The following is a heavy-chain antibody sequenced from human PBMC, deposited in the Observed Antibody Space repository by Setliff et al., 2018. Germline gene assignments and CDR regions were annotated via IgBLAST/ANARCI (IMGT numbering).Heavy chain of an antibody. J-gene: IGHJ6*03. Sequence: GGSLRLSCETSGFSFGVFTMNWVRQAPGKGLEWVGRVRRKTNSYATAYSASLKGRFTISRDDSKNTAYLQMNSLQSEDTAVYYCARRGVGMGMDVWGKGTTVTVSS. D-gene: IGHD2-2*01. V-gene: IGHV3-73*01. CDR1: GFSFGVFT. CDR3: ARRGVGMGMDV. CDR2: VRRKTNSYAT.